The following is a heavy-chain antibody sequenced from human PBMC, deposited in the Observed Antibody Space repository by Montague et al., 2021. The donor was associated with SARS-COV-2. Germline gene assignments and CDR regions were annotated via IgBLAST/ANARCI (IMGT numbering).Heavy chain of an antibody. CDR1: GGSITSSSYY. V-gene: IGHV4-39*01. CDR3: ARLAPDSGSPNGYYYNGMDV. J-gene: IGHJ6*02. D-gene: IGHD1-26*01. CDR2: IYYSGST. Sequence: SETLSLTCTVSGGSITSSSYYWGWIRQPPGKGLEWIGSIYYSGSTYYNPSLKSRVTISVDTSKNQFSLRLCSVTAADTAVYYCARLAPDSGSPNGYYYNGMDVWGQGTTVTVSS.